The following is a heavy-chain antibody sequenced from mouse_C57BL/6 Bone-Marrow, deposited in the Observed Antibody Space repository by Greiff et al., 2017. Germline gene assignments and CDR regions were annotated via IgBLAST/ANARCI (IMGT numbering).Heavy chain of an antibody. Sequence: QVHVKQPGAELVRPGSSVKLSCKASGYTFTSYWMHWVKQRPIQGLEWIGNIDPSDSETHYNQKFKDKATLTVDKSSSTAYMQLSSLTSEDSAVYYCARPLYGSSYRFAYWGQGTLVTVSA. CDR1: GYTFTSYW. V-gene: IGHV1-52*01. CDR3: ARPLYGSSYRFAY. J-gene: IGHJ3*01. D-gene: IGHD1-1*01. CDR2: IDPSDSET.